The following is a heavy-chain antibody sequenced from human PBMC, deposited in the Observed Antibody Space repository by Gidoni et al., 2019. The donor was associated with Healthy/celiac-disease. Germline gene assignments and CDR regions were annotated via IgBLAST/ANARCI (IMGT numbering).Heavy chain of an antibody. J-gene: IGHJ4*02. CDR3: ARGVSSVCDFDY. CDR1: GGTFSSYT. Sequence: QVQLVQSGAEVKKPGSSVKVSCKASGGTFSSYTISWVRQAPGQGLEWMGRIIPILGIANYAQKFQGRVTITADKSTSTAYMELSSLRSEDTAVYYCARGVSSVCDFDYWGQGTLVTVSS. D-gene: IGHD3-10*01. CDR2: IIPILGIA. V-gene: IGHV1-69*02.